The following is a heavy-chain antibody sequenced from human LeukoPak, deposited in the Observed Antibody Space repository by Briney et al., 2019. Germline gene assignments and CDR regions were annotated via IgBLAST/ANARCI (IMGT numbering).Heavy chain of an antibody. CDR3: ARVYCSSTSCNGVIDY. V-gene: IGHV1-69*04. CDR1: GGTFSSYA. D-gene: IGHD2-2*01. Sequence: ASVKVSCKASGGTFSSYAISWVRQAPGQGLEWMGRIIPILGIANYAQKLQGRVTMTTDTSTSTAYMELRSLRSDDTAVYYCARVYCSSTSCNGVIDYWGQGTLVTVSS. CDR2: IIPILGIA. J-gene: IGHJ4*02.